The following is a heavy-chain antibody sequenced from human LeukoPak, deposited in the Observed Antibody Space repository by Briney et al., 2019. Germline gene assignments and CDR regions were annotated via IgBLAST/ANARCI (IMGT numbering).Heavy chain of an antibody. V-gene: IGHV1-2*02. J-gene: IGHJ4*02. CDR1: GYTFTGYY. CDR2: INPNSGGT. CDR3: ARERYYYDSSGYYYYFDY. Sequence: ASVKVSCKASGYTFTGYYMHWVRQAPGQGLEWMGWINPNSGGTNYAQKFQGRVTMTRGTSISTAYMELSRLRSDDTAVYYCARERYYYDSSGYYYYFDYWGQGTLVTVSS. D-gene: IGHD3-22*01.